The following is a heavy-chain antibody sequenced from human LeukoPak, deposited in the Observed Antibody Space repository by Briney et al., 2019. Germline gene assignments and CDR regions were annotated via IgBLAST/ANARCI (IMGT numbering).Heavy chain of an antibody. CDR1: GYTFTTYG. J-gene: IGHJ4*02. V-gene: IGHV1-18*01. CDR2: ISPYNANT. D-gene: IGHD3-22*01. Sequence: ASVKVSCKASGYTFTTYGISWVRQAPGQGLEWMGWISPYNANTYYAQNLRGRVTMTIDTSTSTAYMELRSLRSDDTAVYYCARRAHSSGYQDYWGQGTLVTVSS. CDR3: ARRAHSSGYQDY.